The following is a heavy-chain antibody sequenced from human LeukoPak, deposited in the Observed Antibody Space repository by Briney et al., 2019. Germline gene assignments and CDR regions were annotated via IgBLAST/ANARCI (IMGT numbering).Heavy chain of an antibody. J-gene: IGHJ4*02. CDR3: ASHIAAAGSEGFDY. Sequence: ASVKVSCKASSYTFTSYGISWVRQAPGQGLEWMGWISNYNGNTNYAQKLQGRVTMTTDTATSTAYMELRSLRSEDTAVYYCASHIAAAGSEGFDYWGQGTLVTVSS. V-gene: IGHV1-18*01. CDR1: SYTFTSYG. D-gene: IGHD6-13*01. CDR2: ISNYNGNT.